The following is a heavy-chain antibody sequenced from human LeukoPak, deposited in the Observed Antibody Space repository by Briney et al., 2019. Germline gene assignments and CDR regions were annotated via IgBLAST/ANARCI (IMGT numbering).Heavy chain of an antibody. CDR3: AKALSQWTVTTGFDY. D-gene: IGHD4-17*01. J-gene: IGHJ4*02. CDR1: RFTFSSCA. Sequence: PGGSLRLSCAASRFTFSSCALSWVGQAPGKGLEWVSAISGSGGSTYYADSVKGRFTISRDNSKNTLYLQMNSLRAEDTAVYYCAKALSQWTVTTGFDYWGQGPLVTVSS. CDR2: ISGSGGST. V-gene: IGHV3-23*01.